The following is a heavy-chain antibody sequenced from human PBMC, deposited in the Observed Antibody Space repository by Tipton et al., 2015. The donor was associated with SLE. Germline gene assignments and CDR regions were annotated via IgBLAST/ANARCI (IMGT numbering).Heavy chain of an antibody. J-gene: IGHJ4*02. Sequence: TLSLTCTVSGGSITSSSYLWGWIRHSPGKGLEWIGNINTGGGTYRNPSLKSRVTLSADTSKNHLSLKLTSVTAADTAVYFCARSSSVRTLLWPTIAYWSQGTLVTVSS. CDR1: GGSITSSSYL. D-gene: IGHD2/OR15-2a*01. CDR2: INTGGGT. CDR3: ARSSSVRTLLWPTIAY. V-gene: IGHV4-39*02.